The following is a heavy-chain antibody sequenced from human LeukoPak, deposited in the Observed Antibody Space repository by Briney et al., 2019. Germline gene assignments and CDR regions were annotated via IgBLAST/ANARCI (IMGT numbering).Heavy chain of an antibody. V-gene: IGHV4-59*08. D-gene: IGHD2-21*02. CDR3: ATLRGASTAVFDS. J-gene: IGHJ4*02. CDR1: AGSMNYDY. Sequence: SDTLSLTSTVSAGSMNYDYWIWIRQSPGKQLESIGYIHKSGAHNYGRSFNSRVTISVDTSKNQFSLELSSVTAADRALYYCATLRGASTAVFDSWGQGTLVTVSS. CDR2: IHKSGAH.